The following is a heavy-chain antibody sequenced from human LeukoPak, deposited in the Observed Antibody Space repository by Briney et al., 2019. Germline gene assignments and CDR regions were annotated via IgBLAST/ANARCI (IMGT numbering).Heavy chain of an antibody. CDR2: INSDGSST. CDR3: ARELGYCSSTSCYQYAFDI. CDR1: GFTFSSYW. Sequence: GGALRLSCAASGFTFSSYWMDWVRQAPGKGLVWVSRINSDGSSTSYADSVKGRFTISRDNAKNTLYLQMNSLRAEDTAVYYCARELGYCSSTSCYQYAFDIWGQGTMVTASS. D-gene: IGHD2-2*01. J-gene: IGHJ3*02. V-gene: IGHV3-74*01.